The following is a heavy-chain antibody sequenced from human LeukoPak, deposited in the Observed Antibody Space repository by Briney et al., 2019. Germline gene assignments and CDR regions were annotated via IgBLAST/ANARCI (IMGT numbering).Heavy chain of an antibody. CDR2: ISGSGGST. D-gene: IGHD6-6*01. Sequence: GRSLRLSCAASGFTFDDYAMHWVRQAPGKGLEWVSAISGSGGSTYYADSVKGRFTISRDNSKNTLYLQMNSLRAEDTAVYYCAKDLIAARLPYYFDYWGQGTLVTVSS. J-gene: IGHJ4*02. CDR3: AKDLIAARLPYYFDY. V-gene: IGHV3-23*01. CDR1: GFTFDDYA.